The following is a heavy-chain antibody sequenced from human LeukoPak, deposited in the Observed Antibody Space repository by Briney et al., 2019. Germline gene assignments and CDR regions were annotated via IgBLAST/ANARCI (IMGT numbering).Heavy chain of an antibody. J-gene: IGHJ4*02. CDR3: ARVMSGWYGRRGNYFDY. D-gene: IGHD6-19*01. CDR2: IYHSGST. Sequence: SGTLSLTCAVSGGSISSSNWWSWVRQPPGKGLEWIGEIYHSGSTNYNPSLKSRVTISVDKSKNQFSLKLSSVTAADTAVYYCARVMSGWYGRRGNYFDYWGQGTLVTVSS. CDR1: GGSISSSNW. V-gene: IGHV4-4*02.